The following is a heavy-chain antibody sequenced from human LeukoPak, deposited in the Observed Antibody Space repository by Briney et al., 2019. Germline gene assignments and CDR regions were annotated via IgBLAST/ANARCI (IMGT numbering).Heavy chain of an antibody. Sequence: GGSLRLSCAASGFTFSSYAMPWVRQAPGKGLEYVSAISSNGGSTYYANSVKGRFTISRDNSKNTLYLQMGSLRAEDMAVYYCARSGSYWESDYWGQGTLVTVSS. J-gene: IGHJ4*02. CDR1: GFTFSSYA. CDR3: ARSGSYWESDY. V-gene: IGHV3-64*01. CDR2: ISSNGGST. D-gene: IGHD1-26*01.